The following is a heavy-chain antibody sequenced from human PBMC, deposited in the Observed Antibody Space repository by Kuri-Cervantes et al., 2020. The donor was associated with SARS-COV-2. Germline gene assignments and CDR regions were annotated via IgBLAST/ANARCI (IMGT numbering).Heavy chain of an antibody. CDR3: ARSPGRN. CDR1: GFTFSNAW. Sequence: GESLKISCAASGFTFSNAWMSWVRQAPGKGLEWVSYISSSSSTIYYADSVKGRFTISRDNAKNSLYLQMNSLRDEDTAVYYCARSPGRNWGQGTLVTVSS. V-gene: IGHV3-48*02. CDR2: ISSSSSTI. J-gene: IGHJ4*02.